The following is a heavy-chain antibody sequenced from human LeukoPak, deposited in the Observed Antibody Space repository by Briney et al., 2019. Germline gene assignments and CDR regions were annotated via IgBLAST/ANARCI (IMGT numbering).Heavy chain of an antibody. J-gene: IGHJ4*02. CDR2: VSGSGGST. CDR1: GFNFISYA. Sequence: GGSLRLSCAASGFNFISYAMSWVRQAPGKGLEWVSGVSGSGGSTYYADSVKSRFTISRDCSSNTRYLQMNSLRAEDTSIYYCARRDGYSSSPPFDFWGEGTLVTVSS. D-gene: IGHD6-13*01. CDR3: ARRDGYSSSPPFDF. V-gene: IGHV3-23*01.